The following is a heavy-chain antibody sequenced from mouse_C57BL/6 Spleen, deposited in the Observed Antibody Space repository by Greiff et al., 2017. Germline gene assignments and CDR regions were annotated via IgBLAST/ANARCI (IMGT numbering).Heavy chain of an antibody. CDR2: IYPSDSET. CDR1: GYTFTSYW. Sequence: QVQLQQPGAELVRPGSSVKLSCKASGYTFTSYWMDWVKQRPGQGLEWIGNIYPSDSETHYNQKFKDKATLTVDKSSSTAYMQLSSLTSEDSAVYYCARTHSNYGVWGTGTTVTVSS. CDR3: ARTHSNYGV. V-gene: IGHV1-61*01. D-gene: IGHD2-5*01. J-gene: IGHJ1*03.